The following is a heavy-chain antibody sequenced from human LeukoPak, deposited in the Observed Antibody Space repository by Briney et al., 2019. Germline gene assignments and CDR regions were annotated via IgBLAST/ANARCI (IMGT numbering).Heavy chain of an antibody. CDR3: ARDAEQCSSTSCPTVYFDY. CDR1: GYNFTSYD. D-gene: IGHD2-2*01. CDR2: MNPNSGNT. V-gene: IGHV1-8*03. J-gene: IGHJ4*02. Sequence: ASVNVSCKASGYNFTSYDINWVRQATGQGLEWMGWMNPNSGNTGYAQKFQGRVTITRNTSISTAYMELSSLRSEDTAVYYCARDAEQCSSTSCPTVYFDYWGQGTLVTVSS.